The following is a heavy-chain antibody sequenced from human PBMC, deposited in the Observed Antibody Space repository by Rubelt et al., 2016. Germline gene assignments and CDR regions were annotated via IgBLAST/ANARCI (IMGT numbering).Heavy chain of an antibody. CDR2: IYYSGTT. CDR1: GGSISSNSYY. V-gene: IGHV4-61*05. Sequence: QLQLQESGPGLVQPSETLSLTCAVSGGSISSNSYYWGWIRQPPGKGLEWIGYIYYSGTTNYNPSLKSRGTISEDTSKNQFSLRLRSVTAADTAVYYCARQDSWYYFDHWGQGTLVTVSS. J-gene: IGHJ4*02. D-gene: IGHD4-11*01. CDR3: ARQDSWYYFDH.